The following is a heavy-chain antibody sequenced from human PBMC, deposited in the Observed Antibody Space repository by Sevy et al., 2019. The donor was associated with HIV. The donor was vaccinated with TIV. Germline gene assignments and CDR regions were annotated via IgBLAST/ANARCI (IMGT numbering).Heavy chain of an antibody. J-gene: IGHJ4*02. V-gene: IGHV3-48*02. CDR3: ATLYHYSYQLDC. Sequence: GGSLRLSCAASGFTFSSYSMNWVRQAPGKGLEWVSYISNISRTIYYASSVRGRFTISRDNAKNSLYLQMNSLRDEDTAVYYWATLYHYSYQLDCWGQGTLVTVSS. CDR2: ISNISRTI. D-gene: IGHD5-18*01. CDR1: GFTFSSYS.